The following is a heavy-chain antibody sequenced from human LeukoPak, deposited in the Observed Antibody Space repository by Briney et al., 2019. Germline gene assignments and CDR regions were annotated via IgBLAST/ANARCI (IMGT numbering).Heavy chain of an antibody. V-gene: IGHV3-30-3*01. CDR1: GFTFSSYA. D-gene: IGHD3-16*02. CDR3: AGFPSSGGGELSLYPS. Sequence: GGSLRLSCAASGFTFSSYAVHWVRQAPGKGLEWVAVISYDGSNKYYADSVKGRFTISRDNSKNTLYLQMNSLRAEDTAVYYCAGFPSSGGGELSLYPSWGQGTLVTVSS. CDR2: ISYDGSNK. J-gene: IGHJ4*02.